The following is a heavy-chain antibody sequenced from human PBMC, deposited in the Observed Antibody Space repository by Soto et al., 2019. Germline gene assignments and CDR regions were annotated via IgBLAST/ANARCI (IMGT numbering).Heavy chain of an antibody. D-gene: IGHD6-19*01. J-gene: IGHJ4*02. Sequence: SETLSLTCTVSGGSISSGGYYWSWIRQHPGEGLEWIGYIYYSGSTYYNPSLKSRVTISVDTSKNQFSLKLSSVTAADTAVYYCARCRSGWYGDVDYWGQGTLLTVSS. CDR1: GGSISSGGYY. CDR3: ARCRSGWYGDVDY. V-gene: IGHV4-31*03. CDR2: IYYSGST.